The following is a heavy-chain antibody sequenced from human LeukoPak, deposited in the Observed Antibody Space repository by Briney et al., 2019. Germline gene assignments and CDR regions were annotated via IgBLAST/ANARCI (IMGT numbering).Heavy chain of an antibody. CDR3: ARLGNSANYDFWSGRTYYYYGMDV. J-gene: IGHJ6*02. V-gene: IGHV4-59*08. CDR1: GGSISSYY. CDR2: IYYSGST. Sequence: PSETLSLTRTVSGGSISSYYWSWIRQPPGKGLEWIGYIYYSGSTNYNPSLKSRVTISVDTSKNQFSLKLSSVTAADTAVYYCARLGNSANYDFWSGRTYYYYGMDVWGQGTTVTVSS. D-gene: IGHD3-3*01.